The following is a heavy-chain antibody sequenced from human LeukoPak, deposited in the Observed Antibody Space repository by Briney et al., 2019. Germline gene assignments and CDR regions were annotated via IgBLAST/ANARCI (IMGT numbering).Heavy chain of an antibody. J-gene: IGHJ5*02. CDR1: GLSLSTSGVA. V-gene: IGHV2-5*01. D-gene: IGHD2-21*01. CDR3: AHRPQPYSHWFDP. CDR2: IYWNDDK. Sequence: SGPTLVKPTQTLTLTCTFSGLSLSTSGVAVGWIRQPPGKALEWLALIYWNDDKRYNPSLKSRLTITKDTSKNQVVLTVTNMDPVDTATYFCAHRPQPYSHWFDPWGQGTLVTVSS.